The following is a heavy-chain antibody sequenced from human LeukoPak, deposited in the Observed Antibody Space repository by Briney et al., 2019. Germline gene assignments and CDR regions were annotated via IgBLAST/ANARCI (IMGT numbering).Heavy chain of an antibody. Sequence: SETLSLTCIVSVDSISSSSSYWDWIRQPPGKGLEWIGYVYNSGNTNYNPSLKSRVTISVDTSKNQFSLKLSSVTAADTAVYYCARRGYYMDVWGKGITVTVSS. CDR2: VYNSGNT. CDR3: ARRGYYMDV. J-gene: IGHJ6*03. V-gene: IGHV4-61*05. CDR1: VDSISSSSSY.